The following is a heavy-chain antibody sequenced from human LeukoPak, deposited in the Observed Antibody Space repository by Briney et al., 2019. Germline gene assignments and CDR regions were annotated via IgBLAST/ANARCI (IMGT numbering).Heavy chain of an antibody. V-gene: IGHV3-30-3*01. CDR3: ARDRGGAQDY. Sequence: PGGSLRLSCAASGFTFSSYAMHWVRQAPGKGLEWVAVISYDGSNKYYADSVKGRFTISRDNAKNSLYLQMNSLRAEDTAVYYCARDRGGAQDYWGQGTLVTVSS. CDR2: ISYDGSNK. J-gene: IGHJ4*02. D-gene: IGHD1-26*01. CDR1: GFTFSSYA.